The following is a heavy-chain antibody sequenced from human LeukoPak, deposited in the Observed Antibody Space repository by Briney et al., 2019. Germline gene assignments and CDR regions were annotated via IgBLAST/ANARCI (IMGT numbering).Heavy chain of an antibody. V-gene: IGHV3-33*06. CDR3: AKDAGRIHPSPWYFDY. Sequence: GGSLRLSCAASGFTFSSYEMNWVRQAPGKGLEWVAVIWYDGSNKYYADSVKGRFTISRDNSKNTLYLQMNSLRAEDTAVYYCAKDAGRIHPSPWYFDYWGQGTLVTVSS. CDR1: GFTFSSYE. J-gene: IGHJ4*02. CDR2: IWYDGSNK. D-gene: IGHD5-18*01.